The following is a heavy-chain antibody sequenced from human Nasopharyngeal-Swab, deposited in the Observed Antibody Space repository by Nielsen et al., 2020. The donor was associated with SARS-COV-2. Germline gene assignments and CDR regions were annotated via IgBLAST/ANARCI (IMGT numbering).Heavy chain of an antibody. Sequence: GESLKISCAASGFTFSSYDMHWVRQATGKGLEWVSAIGTAGDTYYPGSVKGRFTISRENAKNSLYLQMNSLRAGDTAVYYCARGARSYDSSGHSAFDIRGQGTMVTVSS. J-gene: IGHJ3*02. V-gene: IGHV3-13*01. CDR3: ARGARSYDSSGHSAFDI. CDR1: GFTFSSYD. D-gene: IGHD3-22*01. CDR2: IGTAGDT.